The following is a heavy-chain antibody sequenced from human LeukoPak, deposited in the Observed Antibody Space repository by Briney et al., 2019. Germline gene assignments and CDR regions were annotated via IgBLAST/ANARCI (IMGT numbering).Heavy chain of an antibody. CDR2: INTNTGNP. CDR3: ARDGSGWYLLTDY. Sequence: ASVKVSCKASGYIFSNFAMNWVRQAPGQGLEWMGWINTNTGNPTYAQGFTGRFVFSLDTSVSTAYLQISSLKAEDTAVYYCARDGSGWYLLTDYWGQGTLVTVSS. CDR1: GYIFSNFA. J-gene: IGHJ4*02. D-gene: IGHD6-19*01. V-gene: IGHV7-4-1*02.